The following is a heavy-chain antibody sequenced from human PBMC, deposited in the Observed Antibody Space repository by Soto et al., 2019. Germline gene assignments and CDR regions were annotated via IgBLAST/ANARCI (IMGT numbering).Heavy chain of an antibody. V-gene: IGHV4-31*03. Sequence: SETLSLTCTVSGGSISSGGYYWSWIRQHPGKGLEWIGYIYYSGSTYYNPSLKSRVTISVDTSKNQFSLKLSSVTAADTAVYYCAREGETTTVTTDGMDVWGQGTTVTVSS. CDR1: GGSISSGGYY. D-gene: IGHD4-4*01. CDR3: AREGETTTVTTDGMDV. CDR2: IYYSGST. J-gene: IGHJ6*02.